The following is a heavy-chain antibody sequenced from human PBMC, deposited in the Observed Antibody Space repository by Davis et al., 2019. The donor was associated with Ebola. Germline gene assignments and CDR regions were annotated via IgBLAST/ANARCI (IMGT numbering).Heavy chain of an antibody. Sequence: GESLKISCAASGFSFSTYNMNWVRQTPGKGLEWLSYISSSGNTLYYADSVKGRFTISRDNAENSLYLQMTSLRDEDTAVYYCASPWDYWGQGTLVTVST. CDR2: ISSSGNTL. CDR3: ASPWDY. J-gene: IGHJ4*02. V-gene: IGHV3-48*02. CDR1: GFSFSTYN.